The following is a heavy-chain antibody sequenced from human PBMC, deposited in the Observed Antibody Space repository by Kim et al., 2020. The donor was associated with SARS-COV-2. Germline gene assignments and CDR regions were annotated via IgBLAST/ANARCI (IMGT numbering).Heavy chain of an antibody. Sequence: KGRFTISRDNSKNTLYLQMNSLRAEDTAVYYCARYYYDRSGFYRTFYFDYWGQGSLVTVSS. CDR3: ARYYYDRSGFYRTFYFDY. J-gene: IGHJ4*02. D-gene: IGHD3-22*01. V-gene: IGHV3-23*01.